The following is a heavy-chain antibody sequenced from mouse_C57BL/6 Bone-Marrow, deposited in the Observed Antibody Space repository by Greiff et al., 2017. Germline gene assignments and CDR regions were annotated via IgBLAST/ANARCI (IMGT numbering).Heavy chain of an antibody. J-gene: IGHJ3*01. CDR2: IYPRSGNT. CDR3: ARSLTRTGAN. Sequence: VQLQESGAELARPGASVKLSCKASGYTFTSYGISWVKQRTGQGLEWIGEIYPRSGNTYYNEKFKGKATLTADKSSSTAYMELRSLTSEESAVYFCARSLTRTGANWGHEALVTVSA. CDR1: GYTFTSYG. V-gene: IGHV1-81*01. D-gene: IGHD4-1*01.